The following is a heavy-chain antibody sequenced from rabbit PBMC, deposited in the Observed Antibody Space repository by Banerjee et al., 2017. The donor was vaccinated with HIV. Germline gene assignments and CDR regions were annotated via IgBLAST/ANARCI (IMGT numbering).Heavy chain of an antibody. D-gene: IGHD2-1*01. CDR1: GFDFSTYG. J-gene: IGHJ3*01. V-gene: IGHV1S7*01. CDR2: IDPVFGST. Sequence: QQLEESGGGLVQPGGSLKLSCKASGFDFSTYGVSWVRQAPGKGLEWIGYIDPVFGSTYYASWVNGRFTISSHNAQNTLYLQLNSLTAADTATYFCVRDLGGTMTIGDLWGQGTLVTVS. CDR3: VRDLGGTMTIGDL.